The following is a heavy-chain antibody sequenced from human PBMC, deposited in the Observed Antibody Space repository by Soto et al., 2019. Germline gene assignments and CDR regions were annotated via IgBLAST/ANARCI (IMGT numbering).Heavy chain of an antibody. CDR2: ISSSSSYI. Sequence: PGGSLRLSCAASGFTFSSYSMNWVRQAPGKGLEWVSSISSSSSYIYYADSVKGRFTISRDNAKNSLYLQMNSLRAEDTAVYYCARDLYSGTYFRWEFDYWAREPRSPSPQ. CDR3: ARDLYSGTYFRWEFDY. V-gene: IGHV3-21*01. CDR1: GFTFSSYS. J-gene: IGHJ4*02. D-gene: IGHD1-26*01.